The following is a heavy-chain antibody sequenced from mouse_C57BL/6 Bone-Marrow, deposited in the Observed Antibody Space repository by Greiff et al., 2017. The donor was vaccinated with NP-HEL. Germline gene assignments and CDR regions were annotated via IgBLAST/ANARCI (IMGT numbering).Heavy chain of an antibody. V-gene: IGHV1-81*01. CDR2: IYPRSGDT. CDR1: GYTFTSYG. Sequence: QVQLQQSGAELARPGASVKLSCKASGYTFTSYGISWVKQRTGQGLEWIGEIYPRSGDTYYNEKFKGKATLTADKSSSTAYMELRSLTSEDSAVYFCAREGLGHYFDYWGQGTTLTVSS. D-gene: IGHD4-1*01. J-gene: IGHJ2*01. CDR3: AREGLGHYFDY.